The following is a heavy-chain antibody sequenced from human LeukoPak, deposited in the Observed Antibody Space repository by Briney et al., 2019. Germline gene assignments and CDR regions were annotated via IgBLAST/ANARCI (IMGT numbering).Heavy chain of an antibody. CDR2: IYPGDSDT. CDR3: ARSKYSTSWQYFFDY. J-gene: IGHJ4*02. CDR1: GYTFTNYW. D-gene: IGHD6-13*01. Sequence: GESLKISCKGSGYTFTNYWIGWVRQMPGKGLEWMGIIYPGDSDTRYSPSFQGQVTISADKSISTAYLQWSSLKASDTAMYYCARSKYSTSWQYFFDYWGQGTLVTVSS. V-gene: IGHV5-51*01.